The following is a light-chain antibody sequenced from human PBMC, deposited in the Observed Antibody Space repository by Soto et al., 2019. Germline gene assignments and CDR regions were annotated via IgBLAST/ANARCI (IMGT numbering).Light chain of an antibody. CDR3: QQRSSWPLT. V-gene: IGKV3-11*01. CDR2: DVS. CDR1: ESVTDY. J-gene: IGKJ4*01. Sequence: PGERGTISFTASESVTDYLAWYQQKPGQAPRLLVYDVSNRAAGIPTRFSGGGSGTDFTLTISKVEPEDSAVYYCQQRSSWPLTFGGGTKVDIK.